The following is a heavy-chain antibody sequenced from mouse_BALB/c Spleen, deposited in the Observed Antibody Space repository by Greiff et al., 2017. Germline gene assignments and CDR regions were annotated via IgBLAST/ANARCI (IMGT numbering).Heavy chain of an antibody. J-gene: IGHJ4*01. V-gene: IGHV5-9-3*01. CDR3: ARQDYYGAMDY. Sequence: EVKLMESGGGLVKPGGSLKLSCAASGFTFSSYAMSWVRQTPEKRLEWVATISSGGSYTYYPDSVKGRFTISRDNAKNTLYLQMSSLRSEDTAMYYCARQDYYGAMDYWGQGTSVTVSS. CDR1: GFTFSSYA. CDR2: ISSGGSYT. D-gene: IGHD1-1*01.